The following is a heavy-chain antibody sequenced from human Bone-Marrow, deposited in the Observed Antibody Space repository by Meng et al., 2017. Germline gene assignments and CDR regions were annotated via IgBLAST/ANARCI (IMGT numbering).Heavy chain of an antibody. V-gene: IGHV3-7*01. CDR3: ARVTQWLVDY. D-gene: IGHD6-19*01. CDR2: IKQDGSEK. CDR1: GFTFSNYW. J-gene: IGHJ4*02. Sequence: ESLKISCATSGFTFSNYWMSWVRQAPGKGLEWVANIKQDGSEKYFVDSVKGRFTISRDNAKNSLYLQMNSLRAGDTAVYYCARVTQWLVDYWGQGTLVTVSS.